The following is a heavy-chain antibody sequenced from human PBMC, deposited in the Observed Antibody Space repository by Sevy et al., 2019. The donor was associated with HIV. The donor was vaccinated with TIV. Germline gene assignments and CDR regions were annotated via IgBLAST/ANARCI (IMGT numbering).Heavy chain of an antibody. Sequence: GGSLRLSCVASGFTFSDSWMIWVRQAPGKGLERIAFINEDGSRLGYVDSVRGRFTISRENIKNSLYLQMNNLRAEDTALYFCVRDRAYSAVDYWGQGTLVTVST. J-gene: IGHJ4*02. D-gene: IGHD5-18*01. CDR1: GFTFSDSW. V-gene: IGHV3-7*01. CDR3: VRDRAYSAVDY. CDR2: INEDGSRL.